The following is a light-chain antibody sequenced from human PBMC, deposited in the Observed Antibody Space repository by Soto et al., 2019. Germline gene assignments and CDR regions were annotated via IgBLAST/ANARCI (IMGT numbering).Light chain of an antibody. J-gene: IGKJ2*01. Sequence: DIQMTQSLSSLSASVGDRLTITCRASQSINTYLNWYQQKPGKAPRLLIYGGSSLQSGVPSRFSGSVSGTDFTLTISSLQPEDFATYYCQQSYSSPHTFGQGTKLEIK. CDR3: QQSYSSPHT. CDR1: QSINTY. CDR2: GGS. V-gene: IGKV1-39*01.